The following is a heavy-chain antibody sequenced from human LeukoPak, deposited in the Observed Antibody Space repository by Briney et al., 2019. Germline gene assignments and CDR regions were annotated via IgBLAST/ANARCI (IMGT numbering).Heavy chain of an antibody. CDR2: IYYSGST. Sequence: SETLSLTCTVSGGSISSSSYYWGWIRQPPGKGLEWIGSIYYSGSTYYNPPLKSRVTISVDTSKNQLSLKLSSVTAADTAVYYCAQLGYCSSTSCYKWTWFDPWGQGTLVTVSS. V-gene: IGHV4-39*01. CDR1: GGSISSSSYY. J-gene: IGHJ5*02. D-gene: IGHD2-2*02. CDR3: AQLGYCSSTSCYKWTWFDP.